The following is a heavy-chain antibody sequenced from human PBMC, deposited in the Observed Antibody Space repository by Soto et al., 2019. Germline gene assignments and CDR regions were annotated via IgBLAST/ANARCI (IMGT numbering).Heavy chain of an antibody. CDR1: GGAISSSNW. Sequence: SETLSLTCAVSGGAISSSNWWSGVRQPPGKGLEWIGEIYHSGSTNYNPSLKSRVTISVDKSKNQFSLKLSSVTAADTAVYYCARGGYSYGYHYGMDVWGQGTTVTVSS. CDR2: IYHSGST. D-gene: IGHD5-18*01. V-gene: IGHV4-4*02. J-gene: IGHJ6*02. CDR3: ARGGYSYGYHYGMDV.